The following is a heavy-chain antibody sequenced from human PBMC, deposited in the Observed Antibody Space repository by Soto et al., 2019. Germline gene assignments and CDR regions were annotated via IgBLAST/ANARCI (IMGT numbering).Heavy chain of an antibody. CDR1: GYAFTTYG. D-gene: IGHD1-1*01. CDR2: ISAHNGNT. CDR3: ARGRYGDY. Sequence: QVHLVQSGSEVKKPGASVKVSCKGSGYAFTTYGITWVRQAPGQGLEWMGWISAHNGNTNYAQKLQGRVTVTRDTSTSTAYMELRSLRSDDTAVYYCARGRYGDYWGQGALVTVSS. J-gene: IGHJ4*02. V-gene: IGHV1-18*01.